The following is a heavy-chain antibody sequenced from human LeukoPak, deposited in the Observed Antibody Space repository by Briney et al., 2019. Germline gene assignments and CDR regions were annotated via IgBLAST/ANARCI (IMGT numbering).Heavy chain of an antibody. CDR1: GGSISSGGYY. CDR3: ARGSPILGGGWFDP. J-gene: IGHJ5*02. CDR2: IYYSGST. V-gene: IGHV4-31*03. D-gene: IGHD3-16*01. Sequence: SETLSLTCTVSGGSISSGGYYWSWIRQYSGKGLEWIGYIYYSGSTYYNPSLKSRVTISVDTSKNQFSLKLSSVTAADTAVYYCARGSPILGGGWFDPWGQGTLVTVSS.